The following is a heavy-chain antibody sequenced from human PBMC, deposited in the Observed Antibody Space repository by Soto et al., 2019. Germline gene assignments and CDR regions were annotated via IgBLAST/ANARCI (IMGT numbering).Heavy chain of an antibody. CDR1: GFTFSSYA. Sequence: GSLRLSCAASGFTFSSYAMHWVRQAPGKGLEWVAVISYDGSNKYYADSVKGRFTISRDNSKNTLYLQMNSLRAEDTAVYYCARDSVRSGWYPGDYWGQGTLVTVSS. D-gene: IGHD6-19*01. J-gene: IGHJ4*02. V-gene: IGHV3-30-3*01. CDR2: ISYDGSNK. CDR3: ARDSVRSGWYPGDY.